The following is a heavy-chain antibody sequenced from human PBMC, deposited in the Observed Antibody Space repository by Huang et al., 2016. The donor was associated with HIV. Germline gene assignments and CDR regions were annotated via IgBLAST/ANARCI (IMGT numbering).Heavy chain of an antibody. CDR1: GFDLKIYR. CDR3: VREGSSSYSEPFDH. V-gene: IGHV3-48*01. Sequence: EVQLVESGGGLVQPGGSLRLSCAASGFDLKIYRMNWVRQAPGKGLEWVSYIDGSSTRVYYADSVKGRFTISRDNARKSVFLRMNSLRVEDTAVYYCVREGSSSYSEPFDHWGQGTLVTVSS. CDR2: IDGSSTRV. J-gene: IGHJ4*02. D-gene: IGHD3-10*01.